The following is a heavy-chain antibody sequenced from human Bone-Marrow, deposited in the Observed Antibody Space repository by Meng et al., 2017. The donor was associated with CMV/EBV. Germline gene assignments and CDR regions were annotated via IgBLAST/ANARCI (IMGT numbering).Heavy chain of an antibody. CDR2: INPNSGGT. CDR3: ARERFGGDCYSCHGMDV. Sequence: ASVKVSCKASGYTFTGYYMHWVRQAPGQGLEWMGWINPNSGGTNYAQKFQGRVTMTRDTSISTAYMELSRLRSDDTAVYYCARERFGGDCYSCHGMDVWGQGTMVTVSS. J-gene: IGHJ6*02. D-gene: IGHD2-21*01. V-gene: IGHV1-2*02. CDR1: GYTFTGYY.